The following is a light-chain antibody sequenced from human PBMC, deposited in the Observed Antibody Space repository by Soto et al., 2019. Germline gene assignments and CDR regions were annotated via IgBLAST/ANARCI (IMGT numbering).Light chain of an antibody. J-gene: IGKJ3*01. V-gene: IGKV3-20*01. Sequence: EVGLTQSPATLPLSRGARATLSCRASQSVNDYHLAWYHQKGGQAPRLLIYGASTRASGDRERCSGSGFGMAYSLTVNRLAPEDSALYSCQPSDCSSPWCTFGPGTTVEIK. CDR3: QPSDCSSPWCT. CDR2: GAS. CDR1: QSVNDYH.